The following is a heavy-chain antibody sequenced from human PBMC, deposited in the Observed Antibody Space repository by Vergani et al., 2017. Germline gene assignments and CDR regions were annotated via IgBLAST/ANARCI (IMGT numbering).Heavy chain of an antibody. V-gene: IGHV3-23*01. J-gene: IGHJ6*03. CDR1: GFTFSSYA. CDR3: AKSPYYYYMDV. CDR2: ISGSGGST. Sequence: EVQLLESGGGLVQPGGSLRLSCAASGFTFSSYAMSWVRQAPGKGVEGVSAISGSGGSTYYADSGKGRFNISRDNSKNTPYLQMNSLRAEDTAVYYCAKSPYYYYMDVWGKGTTVTVSS.